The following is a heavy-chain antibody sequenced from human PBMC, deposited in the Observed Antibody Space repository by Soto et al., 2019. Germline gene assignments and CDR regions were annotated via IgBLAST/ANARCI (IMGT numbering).Heavy chain of an antibody. V-gene: IGHV3-15*01. D-gene: IGHD1-7*01. Sequence: PGGSLSLSCAASGLTFSKAWMSWVRQAPGKGLEWVGRIKSKTDGGTTDYTAPVKGRFTISRDDSKNTLYLQMNSLKTEDTAVYYCSKDYNWNYVIQLWGQGTLVTVSS. CDR1: GLTFSKAW. CDR2: IKSKTDGGTT. CDR3: SKDYNWNYVIQL. J-gene: IGHJ1*01.